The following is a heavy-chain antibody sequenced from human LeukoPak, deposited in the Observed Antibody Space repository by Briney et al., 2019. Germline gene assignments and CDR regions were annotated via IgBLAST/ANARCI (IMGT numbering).Heavy chain of an antibody. Sequence: QPGGSLRLSCAASGFTFSSYAMHWVRQAPGKGLEYVSAISSNGGSTYYANSVKGRFTISRDNSKNTLYLQMGSLRAENMAVYYCARGTPVKYGGALEGYYYYYMDVWGKGTTVTVPS. CDR3: ARGTPVKYGGALEGYYYYYMDV. D-gene: IGHD4/OR15-4a*01. CDR1: GFTFSSYA. CDR2: ISSNGGST. V-gene: IGHV3-64*01. J-gene: IGHJ6*03.